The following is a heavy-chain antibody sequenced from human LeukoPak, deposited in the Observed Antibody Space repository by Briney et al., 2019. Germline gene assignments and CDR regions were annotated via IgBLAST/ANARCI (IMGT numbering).Heavy chain of an antibody. CDR2: IIPIFGTA. D-gene: IGHD3-16*02. CDR1: GGTFSSYA. CDR3: ASDHYDYVRGSYRLTYFDY. V-gene: IGHV1-69*05. Sequence: SVKVSCKASGGTFSSYAISWVRQAPGQGLEWMGRIIPIFGTANYAQKFQGRVTITTDESTSTAYMELSSLRSEDTAVYYCASDHYDYVRGSYRLTYFDYWGQGTLVTVSS. J-gene: IGHJ4*02.